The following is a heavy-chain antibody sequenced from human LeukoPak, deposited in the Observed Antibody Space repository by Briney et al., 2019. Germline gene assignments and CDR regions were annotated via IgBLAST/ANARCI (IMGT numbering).Heavy chain of an antibody. CDR2: ISGDGGST. CDR3: ARFPSRANDYFYHMDV. D-gene: IGHD1-1*01. CDR1: GFTFGIYA. J-gene: IGHJ6*03. Sequence: GGSLRLSCTASGFTFGIYAMSWVRQAPGKGLEWVSAISGDGGSTCYADSVKGRFTISRDNSKNTLRLQMNSLRVEDTAVYYCARFPSRANDYFYHMDVWGRGTTVTVSS. V-gene: IGHV3-23*01.